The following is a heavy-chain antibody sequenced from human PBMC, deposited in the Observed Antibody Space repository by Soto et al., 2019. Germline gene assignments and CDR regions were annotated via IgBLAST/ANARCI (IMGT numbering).Heavy chain of an antibody. V-gene: IGHV3-21*01. J-gene: IGHJ3*02. CDR1: GFTFSSYS. CDR2: ISRSAGNT. Sequence: GGSLRLSCAASGFTFSSYSINCFRHSPWKWLEWVSSISRSAGNTYYADSVKGRFTISRDNAKNSMYLQMNSLRAEDTAVYYCARDQVPGLDAFDIWGQGTMVTVSS. CDR3: ARDQVPGLDAFDI.